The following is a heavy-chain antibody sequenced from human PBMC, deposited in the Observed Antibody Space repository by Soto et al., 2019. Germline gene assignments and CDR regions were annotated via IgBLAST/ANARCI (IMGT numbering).Heavy chain of an antibody. J-gene: IGHJ6*02. CDR2: IIPIFGTA. CDR3: ARVRNYDFWSGRYGMDV. Sequence: QVQLVQSGAEVKKPGSSVKVSCKASGGTFSSHAISWVRQAPGQGLEWMGGIIPIFGTANYAQKFQGRVTITADESTSTAYMELSSLRSEDTAVYYCARVRNYDFWSGRYGMDVWGQGTTVTVSS. D-gene: IGHD3-3*01. CDR1: GGTFSSHA. V-gene: IGHV1-69*01.